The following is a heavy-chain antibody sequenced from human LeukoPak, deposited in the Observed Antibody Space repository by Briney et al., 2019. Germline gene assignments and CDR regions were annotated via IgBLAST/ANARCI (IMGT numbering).Heavy chain of an antibody. CDR3: AKSLSTAGIDY. Sequence: PSDTLSLICAVSGYSISTGRYWGWIRQPPGKGLEWIGSIYHSASTYYNPSLKSRVNISVDTSKNQISLNLRSVTAADTAVYYCAKSLSTAGIDYWGQGTLVTVSS. CDR1: GYSISTGRY. J-gene: IGHJ4*02. V-gene: IGHV4-38-2*01. CDR2: IYHSAST. D-gene: IGHD2-2*01.